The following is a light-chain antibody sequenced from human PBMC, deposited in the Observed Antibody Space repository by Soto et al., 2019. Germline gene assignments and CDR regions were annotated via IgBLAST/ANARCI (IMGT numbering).Light chain of an antibody. Sequence: QSALTQPASVSASPGQSIANSCSGTSSDVGAYDYVSWYQHHPGKAPKLIIYEVTYRPSGVSNRFSASKSGNTASLTISGLQAEDEADYYCSSYTRSSTYVFGTGTKLT. CDR1: SSDVGAYDY. J-gene: IGLJ1*01. CDR2: EVT. V-gene: IGLV2-14*01. CDR3: SSYTRSSTYV.